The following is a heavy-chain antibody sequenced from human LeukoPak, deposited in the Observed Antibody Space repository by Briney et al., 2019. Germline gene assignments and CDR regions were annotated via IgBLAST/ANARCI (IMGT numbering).Heavy chain of an antibody. Sequence: ASVKASCKASGYTFTSYYMHWVRQAPGQGLEWMGIINPSGGSTSYAQKFQGRVTMTRDTSTSTVYMELSSLRSEDTAVYYCARDRDSYGYGAHWYFDLWGRGTLVTVSS. D-gene: IGHD5-18*01. V-gene: IGHV1-46*03. CDR1: GYTFTSYY. CDR3: ARDRDSYGYGAHWYFDL. CDR2: INPSGGST. J-gene: IGHJ2*01.